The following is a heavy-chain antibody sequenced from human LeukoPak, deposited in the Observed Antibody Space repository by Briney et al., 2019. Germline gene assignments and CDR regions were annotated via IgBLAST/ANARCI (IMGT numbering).Heavy chain of an antibody. D-gene: IGHD5-12*01. CDR3: ARGGSGYDSFYYYGKDV. CDR1: GGSISSYY. CDR2: IYDSGST. Sequence: SETLSLTCTVSGGSISSYYWSWIRQPPGKGLEWIGYIYDSGSTNYNPSLKSRVTISVDTSKNQFSLKLSSVTAADTAVYYCARGGSGYDSFYYYGKDVWGQGTTVTVSS. V-gene: IGHV4-59*01. J-gene: IGHJ6*02.